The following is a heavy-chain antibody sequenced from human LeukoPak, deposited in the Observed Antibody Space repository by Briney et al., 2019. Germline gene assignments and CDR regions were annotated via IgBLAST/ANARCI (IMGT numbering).Heavy chain of an antibody. J-gene: IGHJ4*02. CDR2: INPNSGGT. D-gene: IGHD2-8*01. Sequence: ASVKVSCKASGYTFTDHYIHWVRQAPGQGLEWMGWINPNSGGTKYARKFQGLVTMTRDTSIRTAYMELSRLISDDTAVYYCARVAYCTIGVCVNFDYWGQGTLVTVSS. CDR1: GYTFTDHY. CDR3: ARVAYCTIGVCVNFDY. V-gene: IGHV1-2*04.